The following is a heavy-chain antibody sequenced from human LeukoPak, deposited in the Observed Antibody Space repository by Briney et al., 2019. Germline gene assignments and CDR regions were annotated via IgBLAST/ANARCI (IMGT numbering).Heavy chain of an antibody. Sequence: SQTLSLTCTVSGGSISSGGYYWSWIRQHPGKGLEWIVYIYYSGSTYYNPSLKSRVTISVDTSKNQFSLKLSSVTAADTAVYYCARAGSSGYTVYYYYGMDVWGQGTTVTVSS. CDR1: GGSISSGGYY. J-gene: IGHJ6*02. CDR3: ARAGSSGYTVYYYYGMDV. CDR2: IYYSGST. D-gene: IGHD3-22*01. V-gene: IGHV4-31*03.